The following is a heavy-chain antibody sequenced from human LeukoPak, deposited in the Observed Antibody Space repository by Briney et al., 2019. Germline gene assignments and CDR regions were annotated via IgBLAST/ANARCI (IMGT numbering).Heavy chain of an antibody. D-gene: IGHD3-22*01. J-gene: IGHJ4*02. CDR1: GFTFSDYY. Sequence: GGSLRLSCAASGFTFSDYYMSWIRQAPGKGLEWVSYISSSGSTIYYADSVKGRFTISRDNAKNSLYLQMNSLRAEDTAVYYCARNSSPDYYDSSGYPDYWGQGTLVTVSS. CDR2: ISSSGSTI. CDR3: ARNSSPDYYDSSGYPDY. V-gene: IGHV3-11*01.